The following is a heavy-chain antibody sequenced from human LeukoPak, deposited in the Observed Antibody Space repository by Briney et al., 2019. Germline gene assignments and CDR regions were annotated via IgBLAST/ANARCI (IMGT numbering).Heavy chain of an antibody. J-gene: IGHJ4*02. CDR3: ARDKTFIATTTTGYFEY. Sequence: GRSLRLSCAASGFTFSSNAMHWVRQAPGKGLEWVAVISYDGSNEYYADSVKGRFTISRDNSKNTLYLQMNSLRGADTAVYYCARDKTFIATTTTGYFEYWGQGTLVTV. CDR2: ISYDGSNE. D-gene: IGHD5-12*01. V-gene: IGHV3-30-3*01. CDR1: GFTFSSNA.